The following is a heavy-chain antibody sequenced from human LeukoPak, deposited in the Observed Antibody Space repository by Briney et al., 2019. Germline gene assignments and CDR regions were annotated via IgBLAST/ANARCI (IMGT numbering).Heavy chain of an antibody. CDR3: ARSGIGDDPFDI. V-gene: IGHV4-34*01. CDR1: GGSFSGYY. Sequence: SETLSLTCAVYGGSFSGYYWSWIRQPPGKGLEWIGEINHSGSTNYNPSLRSRVTISLDTSKNQFSLKLTSVTAADTAVYYCARSGIGDDPFDIWGQGTMVTVSS. CDR2: INHSGST. D-gene: IGHD3-10*01. J-gene: IGHJ3*02.